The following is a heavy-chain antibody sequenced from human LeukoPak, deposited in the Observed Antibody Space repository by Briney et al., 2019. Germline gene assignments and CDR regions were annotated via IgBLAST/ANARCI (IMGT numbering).Heavy chain of an antibody. D-gene: IGHD3-9*01. CDR2: ISGSGGST. CDR3: AKLGSYDILTGPRGVYYYMDV. Sequence: PGGSLRLSCAASGFTFSSYGMSWVRQAPGKGLEWVSAISGSGGSTYCADSVKGRFTISRDNSKNTLYLQMNSLRAEDTAVYYCAKLGSYDILTGPRGVYYYMDVWGKGTTVTISS. CDR1: GFTFSSYG. V-gene: IGHV3-23*01. J-gene: IGHJ6*03.